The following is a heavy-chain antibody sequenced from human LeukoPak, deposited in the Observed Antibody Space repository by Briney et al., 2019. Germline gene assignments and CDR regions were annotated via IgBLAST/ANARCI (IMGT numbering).Heavy chain of an antibody. J-gene: IGHJ4*02. V-gene: IGHV4-61*08. D-gene: IGHD5-18*01. CDR3: AREYSAFDY. Sequence: PSETLSLTCTVSGDPISGYSDYKWTWIRQPPGKGLEWIGYVYYHGSTNYNPSLRSRVIISVVTSKNQSSLRLSSGTAADTAVYYCAREYSAFDYWGQGALVTVSS. CDR1: GDPISGYSDY. CDR2: VYYHGST.